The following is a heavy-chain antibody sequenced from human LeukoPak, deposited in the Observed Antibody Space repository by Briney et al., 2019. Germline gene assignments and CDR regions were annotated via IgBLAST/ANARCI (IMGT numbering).Heavy chain of an antibody. D-gene: IGHD3-3*01. CDR3: VRVDFWSGSYY. V-gene: IGHV3-7*01. CDR2: VNQDGSET. CDR1: GFMFSRFW. Sequence: PGGSLRLSCTVSGFMFSRFWMSWVRQAPGKGLEWVANVNQDGSETYYVDSVKGRFTISRDNAKKSLYLQMNSLRAEDTAVYYCVRVDFWSGSYYWGQGTLVTVSS. J-gene: IGHJ4*02.